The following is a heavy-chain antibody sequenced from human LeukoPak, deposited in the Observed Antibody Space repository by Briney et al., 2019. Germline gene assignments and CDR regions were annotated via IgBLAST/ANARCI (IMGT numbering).Heavy chain of an antibody. CDR1: GGSISSGSYD. V-gene: IGHV4-61*02. CDR2: ISTSGSTT. D-gene: IGHD1-20*01. Sequence: SENLSLTCTVSGGSISSGSYDWSWIRQPAGKGLEWIGRISTSGSTTNNNPSLKSRVNVSLDTSKNQFSLILSSVTASDTAVYYCAREMRRITSMNWFDPWGQGTLVTVSS. CDR3: AREMRRITSMNWFDP. J-gene: IGHJ5*02.